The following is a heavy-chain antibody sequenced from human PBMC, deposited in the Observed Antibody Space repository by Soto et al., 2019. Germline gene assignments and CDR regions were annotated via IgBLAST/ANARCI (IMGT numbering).Heavy chain of an antibody. CDR2: ISYDGSNK. CDR1: GFTFSSYG. J-gene: IGHJ5*02. V-gene: IGHV3-30*18. CDR3: AKGSFLEWSAFDP. Sequence: SLRLSCAASGFTFSSYGMHWVRQAPGKGLEWVAVISYDGSNKYYADSVKGRFTISRDNSKNTLYLQMNSLRAEDTAVYYCAKGSFLEWSAFDPWGQGTLVTVSS. D-gene: IGHD3-3*01.